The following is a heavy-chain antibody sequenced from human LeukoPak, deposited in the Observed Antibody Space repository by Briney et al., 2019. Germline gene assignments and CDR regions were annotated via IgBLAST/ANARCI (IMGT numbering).Heavy chain of an antibody. CDR1: GFTFSSYA. CDR3: AKESGYWNY. V-gene: IGHV3-23*01. J-gene: IGHJ4*02. Sequence: GGSLRLSCVASGFTFSSYAMSWVRQAPRKGLEWVSGISGSGRSTYYADSVKGRFTISRDNSKNTLYLQTNSLRAEDTAVYYCAKESGYWNYWGQGTLVTVSS. D-gene: IGHD3-22*01. CDR2: ISGSGRST.